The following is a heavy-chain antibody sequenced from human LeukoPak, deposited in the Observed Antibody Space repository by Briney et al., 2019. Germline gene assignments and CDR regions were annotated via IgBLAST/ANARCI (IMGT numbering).Heavy chain of an antibody. CDR2: IGTAGDT. Sequence: GGSLRLSCAASGFTFSSYDMHWVRQATGKGLEWVSAIGTAGDTYYPGSVKGRFTISRENAKNSLYLQMNSLRAGDTAVYYCARSDTAVAGGSMDVWGQGTTVTVSS. CDR1: GFTFSSYD. J-gene: IGHJ6*02. CDR3: ARSDTAVAGGSMDV. V-gene: IGHV3-13*01. D-gene: IGHD6-19*01.